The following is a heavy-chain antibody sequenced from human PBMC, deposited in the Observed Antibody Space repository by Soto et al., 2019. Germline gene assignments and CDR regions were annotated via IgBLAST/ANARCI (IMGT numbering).Heavy chain of an antibody. D-gene: IGHD6-6*01. V-gene: IGHV1-18*01. Sequence: QVHLVQSGAEVKKPGASVKVSCQGSGYAFPTYGITWVRQAPGQGLEWMGWISAHNGNTNYAQKLQGRVTVTRDTSTSTSYMELRSLRYDDTALYYCARGRDGDYWGQGALVTVSS. J-gene: IGHJ4*02. CDR2: ISAHNGNT. CDR3: ARGRDGDY. CDR1: GYAFPTYG.